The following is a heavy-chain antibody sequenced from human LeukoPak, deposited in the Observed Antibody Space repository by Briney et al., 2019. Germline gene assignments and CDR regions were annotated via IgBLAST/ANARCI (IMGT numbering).Heavy chain of an antibody. Sequence: KSGGSLRLSCGASGFTFSSHSMDWVRQAPGKGLEWVSSISNNYNTYYADSVKGRFTISRDNAKNSVYLQMNSLRAEDTAVYYCARGPSGNNNLWMDYWGQGTLVSVSS. CDR3: ARGPSGNNNLWMDY. CDR2: ISNNYNT. V-gene: IGHV3-21*01. D-gene: IGHD3-10*01. CDR1: GFTFSSHS. J-gene: IGHJ4*02.